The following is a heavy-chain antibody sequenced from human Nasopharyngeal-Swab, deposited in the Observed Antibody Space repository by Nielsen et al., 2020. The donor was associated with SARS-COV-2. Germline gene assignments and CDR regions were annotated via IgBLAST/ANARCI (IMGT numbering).Heavy chain of an antibody. V-gene: IGHV1-46*01. CDR1: GYTFTSYY. CDR3: AKLPRGGYETAN. CDR2: INPSGGST. J-gene: IGHJ4*02. D-gene: IGHD5-12*01. Sequence: ASVKVSCKASGYTFTSYYMHWVRQAPGQGLEWMGIINPSGGSTSYAQKFQGRVTMTRDTSTSTVYMELSSLRAEDTAVYYCAKLPRGGYETANWGQGTLVTVSS.